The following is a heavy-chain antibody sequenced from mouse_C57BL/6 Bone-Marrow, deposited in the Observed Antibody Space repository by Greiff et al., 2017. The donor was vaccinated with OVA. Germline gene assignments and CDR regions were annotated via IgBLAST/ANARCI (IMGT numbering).Heavy chain of an antibody. V-gene: IGHV14-2*01. Sequence: VHVKQSGAELVKPGASVKLSCTASGFNIKDYYMHWVKQRTEQGLEWIGRIDPEDGETKYAPKFQGKATITADPSSNTAYLQLSRLTSEDTAVYYGARCTTVVADWYFDVWGTGTTVTVSS. J-gene: IGHJ1*03. CDR3: ARCTTVVADWYFDV. CDR1: GFNIKDYY. CDR2: IDPEDGET. D-gene: IGHD1-1*01.